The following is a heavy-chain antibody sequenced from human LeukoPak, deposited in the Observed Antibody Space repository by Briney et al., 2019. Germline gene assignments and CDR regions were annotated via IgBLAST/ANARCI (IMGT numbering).Heavy chain of an antibody. D-gene: IGHD3-10*01. V-gene: IGHV3-23*01. CDR3: AKVMDYYGSGSYPIDY. CDR1: GFTFNSYA. Sequence: GGSLRLSCAASGFTFNSYAMSWVRQAPGKGLEWVSSISGGGGTTYYADSVKGRFTISRGHSTNMLYLRMSSLRADDTAVYYCAKVMDYYGSGSYPIDYWGQGTLVTVSS. J-gene: IGHJ4*02. CDR2: ISGGGGTT.